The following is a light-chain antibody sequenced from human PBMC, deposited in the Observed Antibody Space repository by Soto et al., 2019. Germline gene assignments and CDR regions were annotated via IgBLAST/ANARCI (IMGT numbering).Light chain of an antibody. Sequence: DIQMTQSPSPLSASVGDRVTITCRASQSITDWLAWYQQKPGKAPKFLIYKASNLESGIPSRFSGSGSGTAFTLTISSVQPDDFATYYCQYYYNYSWTFGRGTKVDIK. J-gene: IGKJ1*01. V-gene: IGKV1-5*03. CDR1: QSITDW. CDR2: KAS. CDR3: QYYYNYSWT.